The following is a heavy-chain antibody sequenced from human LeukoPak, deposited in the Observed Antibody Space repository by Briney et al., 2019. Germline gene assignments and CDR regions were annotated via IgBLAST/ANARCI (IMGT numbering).Heavy chain of an antibody. CDR2: INHSGST. CDR1: GGSFSGYY. V-gene: IGHV4-34*01. J-gene: IGHJ4*02. CDR3: APIGSSGWYLPGDY. Sequence: PSEALSLTCAVYGGSFSGYYWSWIRQPPGKGLEWIGEINHSGSTNYNPSLKSRVTISVDTSKNQFSLKLSSVTAADTAVYYCAPIGSSGWYLPGDYWGQGTLVTVSS. D-gene: IGHD6-19*01.